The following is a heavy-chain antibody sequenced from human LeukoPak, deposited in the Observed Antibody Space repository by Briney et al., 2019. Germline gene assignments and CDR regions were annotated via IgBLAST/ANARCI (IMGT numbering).Heavy chain of an antibody. V-gene: IGHV3-7*03. CDR1: GFTFSSYW. J-gene: IGHJ4*02. CDR3: ARDLGFCSSTSCFPRY. Sequence: GGSLRLSCAASGFTFSSYWMNWVRRAPGKGLEWVANIKQDGSEKNYVDSVKGRFTIPRDNAKNSLYLQMNSLRVEDTAVYYCARDLGFCSSTSCFPRYWGQGTLVTVSS. CDR2: IKQDGSEK. D-gene: IGHD2-2*01.